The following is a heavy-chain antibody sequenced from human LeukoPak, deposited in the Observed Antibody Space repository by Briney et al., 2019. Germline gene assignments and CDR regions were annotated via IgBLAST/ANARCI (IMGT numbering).Heavy chain of an antibody. CDR1: GYTFTSYG. D-gene: IGHD3-10*01. J-gene: IGHJ4*02. CDR3: ARDQGYYGLGGLLAPDC. Sequence: ASVKVSCKASGYTFTSYGISWVRQAPGQGLEWMGWISAYNGNTNYAQKLQGGVTMTTDTSTSTAYMELRSLRSDDTAVYYCARDQGYYGLGGLLAPDCWGQGTLVTVSS. CDR2: ISAYNGNT. V-gene: IGHV1-18*01.